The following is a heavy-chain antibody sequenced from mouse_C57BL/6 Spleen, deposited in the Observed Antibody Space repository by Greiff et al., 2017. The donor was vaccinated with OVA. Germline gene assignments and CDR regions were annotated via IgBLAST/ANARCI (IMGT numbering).Heavy chain of an antibody. J-gene: IGHJ2*01. D-gene: IGHD1-1*01. CDR2: INPNNGGT. CDR3: ARALLGYYGSSYYFDY. V-gene: IGHV1-22*01. Sequence: VQLQQSGPELVKPGASVKMSCKASGYTFTDYNMHWVKQSHGKSLEWIGYINPNNGGTSYNQKFKGKATLTVNKSSSTAYMELRSLTSEDSAVYYCARALLGYYGSSYYFDYWGQGTTLTVSS. CDR1: GYTFTDYN.